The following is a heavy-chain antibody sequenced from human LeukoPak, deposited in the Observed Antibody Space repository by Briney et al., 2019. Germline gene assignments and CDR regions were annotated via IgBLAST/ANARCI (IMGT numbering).Heavy chain of an antibody. CDR3: AREARSYWYFDY. CDR1: GYTFTDYY. CDR2: INPNSGGT. Sequence: ASVTVSCKASGYTFTDYYMHWVRQAPGQGVEWMGWINPNSGGTNYAQKFQGRVTMTRDTSISTAYMELSRLRSDDTAVYYCAREARSYWYFDYWGQGTPVTASS. D-gene: IGHD1-26*01. J-gene: IGHJ4*02. V-gene: IGHV1-2*02.